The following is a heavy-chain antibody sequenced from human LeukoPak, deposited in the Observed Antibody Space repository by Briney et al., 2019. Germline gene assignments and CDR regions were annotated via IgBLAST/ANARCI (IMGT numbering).Heavy chain of an antibody. D-gene: IGHD3-22*01. Sequence: GGSLRLSCATSGFSFSSYAMSWVRQAPGKGLEWVSGISWNSGSIGYADSVKGRFTISRDNAKNSLYLQMNSLRAEGTALYYCAKDNYYDSSGYYLGAFDIWGQGTMVTVSS. V-gene: IGHV3-9*01. CDR2: ISWNSGSI. CDR3: AKDNYYDSSGYYLGAFDI. J-gene: IGHJ3*02. CDR1: GFSFSSYA.